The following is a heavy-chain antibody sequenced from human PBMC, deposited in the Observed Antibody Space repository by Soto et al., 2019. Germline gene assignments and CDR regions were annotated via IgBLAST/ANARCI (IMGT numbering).Heavy chain of an antibody. Sequence: PGGSLRLSCAASGFTFSNAWMSWFRQAPGKGLEWVGFIRSKAYGGTTEYAASVKGRFTISRDDSKSIAYLQMNSLKTEDTAVYYCTREDIVVVVAAEHDAFDIWGQGTMVTVSS. D-gene: IGHD2-15*01. CDR3: TREDIVVVVAAEHDAFDI. V-gene: IGHV3-49*03. J-gene: IGHJ3*02. CDR1: GFTFSNAW. CDR2: IRSKAYGGTT.